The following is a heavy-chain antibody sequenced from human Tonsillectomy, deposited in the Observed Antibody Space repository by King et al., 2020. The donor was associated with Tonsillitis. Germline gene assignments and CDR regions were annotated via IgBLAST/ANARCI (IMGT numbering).Heavy chain of an antibody. CDR2: ISYDGSNK. CDR1: GFTFSSYG. D-gene: IGHD2-2*01. CDR3: AKVHQFYHTLVDV. J-gene: IGHJ6*02. Sequence: QLVQSGGGVVQPGRSLRLSCAASGFTFSSYGMHWVRQAPGKGLEWVAVISYDGSNKYYADSVKGRFTISRDNSKNTLYLQMNSQRAEDTAVYYCAKVHQFYHTLVDVWGQGTTVTVSS. V-gene: IGHV3-30*18.